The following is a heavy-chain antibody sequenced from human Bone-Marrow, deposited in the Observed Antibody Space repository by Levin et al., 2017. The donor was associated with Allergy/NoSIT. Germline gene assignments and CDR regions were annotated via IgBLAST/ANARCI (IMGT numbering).Heavy chain of an antibody. D-gene: IGHD2-15*01. J-gene: IGHJ4*02. V-gene: IGHV3-30*18. CDR1: GFTFSSYG. Sequence: PGGSLRLSCVASGFTFSSYGMQWVRQTPVRGLEWVGVISYDGTTKYYADSVKGRLTISRDNSLNELYLQMDNVRVEDTAVYYCAKEGTPRAAHHFDYWGQGTLVTVSS. CDR2: ISYDGTTK. CDR3: AKEGTPRAAHHFDY.